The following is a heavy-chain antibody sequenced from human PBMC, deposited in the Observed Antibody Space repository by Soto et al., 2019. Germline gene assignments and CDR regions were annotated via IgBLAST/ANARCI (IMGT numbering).Heavy chain of an antibody. CDR1: GGSFSNYG. D-gene: IGHD3-22*01. Sequence: QVQVVQSGAEVKKPGSSVKVSCKASGGSFSNYGISWVRQAPGQGLEWMGGIIPVFGTPHYAQKFQDRVTITADEFTSTVYMEVSSLTSEDTAVYYCARGAATKIIVTTYYGLDVWGQGTTVTVSS. V-gene: IGHV1-69*12. CDR3: ARGAATKIIVTTYYGLDV. CDR2: IIPVFGTP. J-gene: IGHJ6*02.